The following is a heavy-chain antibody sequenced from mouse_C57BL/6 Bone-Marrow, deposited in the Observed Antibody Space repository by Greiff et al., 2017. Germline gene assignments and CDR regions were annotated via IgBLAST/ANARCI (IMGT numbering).Heavy chain of an antibody. J-gene: IGHJ3*01. V-gene: IGHV1-15*01. CDR1: GYTFTDYE. Sequence: VKLQQSGAELVRPGASVTLSCKASGYTFTDYEMHWVKQTPVHGLEWIGAIDPETGGTAYNQKFKGKAILTADTSSSTAYMALRSLTSEDSAVYYCTRWLLLRWVFAYWGQGTLVTVSA. D-gene: IGHD1-1*01. CDR3: TRWLLLRWVFAY. CDR2: IDPETGGT.